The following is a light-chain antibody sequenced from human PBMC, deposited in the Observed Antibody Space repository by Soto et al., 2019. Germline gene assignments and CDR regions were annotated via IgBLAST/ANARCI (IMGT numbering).Light chain of an antibody. Sequence: QSALTQPASVSGSPGQSITISCTGTTNDIGGYKYVSWYQQHPGKAPKLIIFEVTNRPSGVSNLFSGSKSGNTASLTISGLQAEDEADFYCSSYTSTSALVFGTGTKLTVL. CDR3: SSYTSTSALV. CDR1: TNDIGGYKY. V-gene: IGLV2-14*01. CDR2: EVT. J-gene: IGLJ1*01.